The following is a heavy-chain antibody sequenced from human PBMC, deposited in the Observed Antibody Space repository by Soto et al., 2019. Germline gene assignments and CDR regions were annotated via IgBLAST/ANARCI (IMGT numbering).Heavy chain of an antibody. CDR1: GGSISSYY. CDR2: IYYSGST. V-gene: IGHV4-59*01. J-gene: IGHJ6*02. CDR3: ARDKRGAGMDV. Sequence: SETLSLTCTVSGGSISSYYWSWIRQPPGKGLEWIGYIYYSGSTNYNPSLKSRVTISVDTSKNQFSLKLSSVTAADTAVYYCARDKRGAGMDVWGQGTTVTVSS.